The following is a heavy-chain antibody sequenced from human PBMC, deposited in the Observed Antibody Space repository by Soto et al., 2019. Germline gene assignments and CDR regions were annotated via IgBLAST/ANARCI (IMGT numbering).Heavy chain of an antibody. J-gene: IGHJ4*02. Sequence: SVKVSCKASGGTFSSYAISWVRQAPGQGLEWMGGIIPIFGTANYAQKFQGRVTITADKSTSTAYMELSSLRSEDTAVYYCASYNWNDGYYFDYWGQGTLVTVSS. V-gene: IGHV1-69*06. D-gene: IGHD1-1*01. CDR1: GGTFSSYA. CDR2: IIPIFGTA. CDR3: ASYNWNDGYYFDY.